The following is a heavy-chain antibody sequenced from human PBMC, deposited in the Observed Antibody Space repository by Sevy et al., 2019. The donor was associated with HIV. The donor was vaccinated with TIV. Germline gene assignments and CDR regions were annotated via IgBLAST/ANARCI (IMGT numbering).Heavy chain of an antibody. Sequence: GGSLRLSWAASGFTFSSYAMSWVRQAPGKGLEWVSAISGSGGSTYYADSVKGRFTISRDNSKNTLYLQMNSLRAEDTAVYYCARWGAAAAGNYFQHWGQGTLVTVSS. J-gene: IGHJ1*01. V-gene: IGHV3-23*01. CDR3: ARWGAAAAGNYFQH. D-gene: IGHD6-13*01. CDR1: GFTFSSYA. CDR2: ISGSGGST.